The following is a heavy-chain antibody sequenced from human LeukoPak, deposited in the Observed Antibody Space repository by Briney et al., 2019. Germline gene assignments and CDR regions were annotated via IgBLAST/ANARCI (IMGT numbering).Heavy chain of an antibody. D-gene: IGHD2-2*01. CDR2: IYSDGST. CDR3: AKDRHAPGRYCSSTSCFPFDS. Sequence: GGSLRLSCAASGFSVSSNYMSWVRQAPGKGLEWVSVIYSDGSTYYADSVKGRFTISRDNSKNTLYLQMNSLRAEDTAVYYCAKDRHAPGRYCSSTSCFPFDSWGQGTLVTVSS. V-gene: IGHV3-53*01. CDR1: GFSVSSNY. J-gene: IGHJ5*01.